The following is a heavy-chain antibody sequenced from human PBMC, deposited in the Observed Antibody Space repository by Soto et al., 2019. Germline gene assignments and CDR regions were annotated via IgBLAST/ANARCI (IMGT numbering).Heavy chain of an antibody. CDR2: INHSGST. Sequence: SETLSLTCAVYGGYFSGYYWSWIRQPPGKGLEWIGEINHSGSTNYNPSLKSRVTISVDTSKNQFSLKLSSVTAADTAVYYCARGGGGWFSSYWYFDLWGRGTLVTVSS. CDR1: GGYFSGYY. D-gene: IGHD6-19*01. J-gene: IGHJ2*01. CDR3: ARGGGGWFSSYWYFDL. V-gene: IGHV4-34*01.